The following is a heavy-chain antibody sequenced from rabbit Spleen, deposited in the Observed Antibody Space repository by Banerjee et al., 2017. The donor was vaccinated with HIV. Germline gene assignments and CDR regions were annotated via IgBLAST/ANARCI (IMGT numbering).Heavy chain of an antibody. V-gene: IGHV1S45*01. CDR1: GFSFSSSYD. D-gene: IGHD1-1*01. Sequence: QEQLVESGGGLVQPGASLTLTCTASGFSFSSSYDMCWVRQAPGKGLEWIGCIYTGKSVYASWAKGRFIMSRTSSTKVTLQMTSLTAADTATYFCARDLVAVIGWNFSLWGQGTLVTVS. CDR2: IYTGKS. CDR3: ARDLVAVIGWNFSL. J-gene: IGHJ3*01.